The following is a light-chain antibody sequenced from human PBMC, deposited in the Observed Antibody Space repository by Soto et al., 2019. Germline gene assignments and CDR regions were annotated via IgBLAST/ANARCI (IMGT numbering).Light chain of an antibody. CDR1: QDISNY. CDR2: DAS. V-gene: IGKV1-33*01. CDR3: QQYDNLPFT. J-gene: IGKJ4*01. Sequence: DIQMTQSPSSLSASVGVRVTITCQASQDISNYLSWYQQKPGKAPMLLICDASSLETGVPLRFSGSGSGTDFTFTISSLQPEDIATYYCQQYDNLPFTFGGGTKVEIK.